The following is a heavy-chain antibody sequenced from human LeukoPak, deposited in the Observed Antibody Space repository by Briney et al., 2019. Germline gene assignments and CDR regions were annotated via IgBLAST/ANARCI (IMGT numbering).Heavy chain of an antibody. CDR1: GSTSISI. J-gene: IGHJ6*03. V-gene: IGHV3-21*05. Sequence: GGPLGLSGEASGSTSISISWNGAGKPQGKGWKGFYSISSSSSYIYYADSVKGRFTISRDNAKNSLYLQMNSLRAEDTAMYYCARDSNYLDYYYYMDVWGKGTTVTVSS. CDR2: ISSSSSYI. CDR3: ARDSNYLDYYYYMDV. D-gene: IGHD4-11*01.